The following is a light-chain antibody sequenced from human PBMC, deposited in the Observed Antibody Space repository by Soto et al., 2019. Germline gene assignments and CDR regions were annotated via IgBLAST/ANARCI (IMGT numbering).Light chain of an antibody. CDR1: QSVSTSN. CDR3: QQYDNSVWT. V-gene: IGKV3-20*01. CDR2: GAS. Sequence: IVLTQSPGTLSSSPGERATLSCRASQSVSTSNLARYQQRPGQAPRLLIYGASRRATGIPDRFSGSGSGTDFTLTISRLEPEDLAVYYCQQYDNSVWTFGQGTKVEIK. J-gene: IGKJ1*01.